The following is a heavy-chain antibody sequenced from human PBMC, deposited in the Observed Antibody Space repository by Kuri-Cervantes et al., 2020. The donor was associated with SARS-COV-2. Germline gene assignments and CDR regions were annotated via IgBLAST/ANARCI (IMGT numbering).Heavy chain of an antibody. CDR1: GFTFSSYW. D-gene: IGHD4-17*01. Sequence: GESLKISCAASGFTFSSYWMSWVRQAPGKGLEWVANIKQDGSEKYYVDSVKGRFTISRDNAKNSLYLQMNSLRAEDTAVYYCAKLGSRRHYEDWGQGTLVTVSS. CDR3: AKLGSRRHYED. CDR2: IKQDGSEK. V-gene: IGHV3-7*01. J-gene: IGHJ4*02.